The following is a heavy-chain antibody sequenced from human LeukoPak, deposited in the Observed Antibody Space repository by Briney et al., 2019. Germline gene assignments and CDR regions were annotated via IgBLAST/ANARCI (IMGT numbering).Heavy chain of an antibody. D-gene: IGHD1-26*01. Sequence: GGSLRLSCAASGFTFSTYWMNWFRQTPGKGLEWVAKIKADGGEKDHVASVKGRFTISRDNAKNSLYLQMNSLRAEDTAVYYCAKDLKPLSWELLIADPWGQGTLVTVSS. CDR3: AKDLKPLSWELLIADP. CDR1: GFTFSTYW. V-gene: IGHV3-7*01. J-gene: IGHJ5*02. CDR2: IKADGGEK.